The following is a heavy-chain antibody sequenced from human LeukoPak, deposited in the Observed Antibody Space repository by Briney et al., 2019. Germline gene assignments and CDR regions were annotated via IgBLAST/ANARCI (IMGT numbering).Heavy chain of an antibody. CDR1: GYTFTSYY. Sequence: ASVKVSCKASGYTFTSYYMHWVRQAPGQGLEWMGIINPSGGSTSYAQKFQGRVTMTRDMSTSTVYMELSSLRSEDTAVYYCAKEVRSRGWYWEDAFDIWGQGTMVTVSS. V-gene: IGHV1-46*01. CDR3: AKEVRSRGWYWEDAFDI. J-gene: IGHJ3*02. CDR2: INPSGGST. D-gene: IGHD6-19*01.